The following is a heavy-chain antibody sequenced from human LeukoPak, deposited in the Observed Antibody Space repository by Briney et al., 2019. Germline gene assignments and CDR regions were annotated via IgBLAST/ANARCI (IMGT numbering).Heavy chain of an antibody. CDR1: GYSFTTYW. Sequence: GESLKISCQNSGYSFTTYWIAWVPQVPGKGLEWMVIINPGDSDIRFSPSFQGQVIISADKSIGTAYLQWSSLKASDSAMYYCVRLKGRLPDYWGQGTLVTVSS. J-gene: IGHJ4*02. CDR2: INPGDSDI. V-gene: IGHV5-51*01. CDR3: VRLKGRLPDY. D-gene: IGHD4-11*01.